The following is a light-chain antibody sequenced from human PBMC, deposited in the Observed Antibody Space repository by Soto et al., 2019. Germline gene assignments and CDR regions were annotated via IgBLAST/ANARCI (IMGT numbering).Light chain of an antibody. CDR3: QQYSSSPLIT. V-gene: IGKV3-20*01. Sequence: EIVLRQSPGTLSLSPGERATLSCRASQSVSSSYLAWYQQKPGQAPRLLIYGASSRATGIPDRFSGSGSGTDFTLTISRLEPEDFAVYYCQQYSSSPLITFGQGTRPEIK. CDR2: GAS. J-gene: IGKJ5*01. CDR1: QSVSSSY.